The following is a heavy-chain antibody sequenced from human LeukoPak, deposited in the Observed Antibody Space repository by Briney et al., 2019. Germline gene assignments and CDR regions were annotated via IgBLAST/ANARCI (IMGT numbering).Heavy chain of an antibody. V-gene: IGHV4-39*01. CDR1: GGSISGSSYY. D-gene: IGHD3-10*01. CDR3: ARHYSGRLDY. CDR2: FYYSGST. Sequence: SETLSLTCTVSGGSISGSSYYWGWIRQPPGKGLEWIGTFYYSGSTYYNPSLKSRVTMSVDTSKNQFSLELSSVTAADTAIYYCARHYSGRLDYWGQGTLVTVSS. J-gene: IGHJ4*02.